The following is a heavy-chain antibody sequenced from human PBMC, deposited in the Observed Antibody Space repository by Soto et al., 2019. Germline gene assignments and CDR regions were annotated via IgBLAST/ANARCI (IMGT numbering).Heavy chain of an antibody. J-gene: IGHJ4*02. Sequence: XETLSLTCSVYGGSFSGYYWSWIRQPPGKGLEWIGEINHSGSTNYNPSLKSRVTISVDTSKNQFSLKLSSVTAADTAVYYCARGRKRIQLWSTFDYWGQGNLVTVSS. CDR1: GGSFSGYY. V-gene: IGHV4-34*01. D-gene: IGHD5-18*01. CDR2: INHSGST. CDR3: ARGRKRIQLWSTFDY.